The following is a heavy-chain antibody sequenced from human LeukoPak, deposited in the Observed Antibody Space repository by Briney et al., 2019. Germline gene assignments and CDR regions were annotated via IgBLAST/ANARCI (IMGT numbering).Heavy chain of an antibody. J-gene: IGHJ3*02. CDR1: EGIFSSYV. CDR3: ARQGYGGVAFVI. Sequence: SVKVSCKASEGIFSSYVISWVRQPAGQRLEWMGGIILICGTANNAQKFQGRVTITADKPTSTANMELSSLRPEGTAVYYCARQGYGGVAFVIWGQGTMHTV. CDR2: IILICGTA. V-gene: IGHV1-69*06. D-gene: IGHD5-18*01.